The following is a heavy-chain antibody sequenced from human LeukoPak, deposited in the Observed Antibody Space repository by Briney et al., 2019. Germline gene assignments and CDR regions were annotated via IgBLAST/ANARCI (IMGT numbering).Heavy chain of an antibody. V-gene: IGHV3-74*01. CDR1: GFTFSSHW. D-gene: IGHD3-3*01. J-gene: IGHJ4*02. CDR2: FNSDGSST. Sequence: GGSLRLSCAASGFTFSSHWMHWVRQAPGKGLVWVSRFNSDGSSTSYADSVKGRFTISRDNAKNTLSLQMNSLRAEDTAVYYCARETIWNGYYHFDYWGQGTLVTVSS. CDR3: ARETIWNGYYHFDY.